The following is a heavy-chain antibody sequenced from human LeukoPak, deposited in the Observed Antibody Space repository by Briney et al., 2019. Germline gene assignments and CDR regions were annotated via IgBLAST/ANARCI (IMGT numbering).Heavy chain of an antibody. CDR1: GFTFSSYW. Sequence: GGSLRLSCAASGFTFSSYWMSWVRQAPGKGLEWVANIKQDGSEKYYVDSVKGRFTISRDNAKNSLYLQVNSLRAEDTAVYYCARDAPIAAAGSGFDYWGQGTLVTVSS. CDR2: IKQDGSEK. V-gene: IGHV3-7*01. D-gene: IGHD6-13*01. J-gene: IGHJ4*02. CDR3: ARDAPIAAAGSGFDY.